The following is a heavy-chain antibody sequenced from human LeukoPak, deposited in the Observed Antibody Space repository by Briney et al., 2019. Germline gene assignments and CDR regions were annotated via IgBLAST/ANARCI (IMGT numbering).Heavy chain of an antibody. Sequence: ASVKVSCKASGYTFTSYGISWVRQAPGQGLEWMGWISAYNGNTNYAQKLQGRVTMTTDTSTSTAYMELRSLRSDDTAVYYCARGPCSGGSCYHTPYYYYYYMDVWGKGTTVTVSS. V-gene: IGHV1-18*01. D-gene: IGHD2-15*01. J-gene: IGHJ6*03. CDR1: GYTFTSYG. CDR2: ISAYNGNT. CDR3: ARGPCSGGSCYHTPYYYYYYMDV.